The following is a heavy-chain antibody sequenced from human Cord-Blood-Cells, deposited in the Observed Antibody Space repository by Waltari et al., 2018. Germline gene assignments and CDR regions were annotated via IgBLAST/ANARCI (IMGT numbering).Heavy chain of an antibody. CDR3: ARGLIAAPYYYYGMDV. J-gene: IGHJ6*02. V-gene: IGHV4-34*01. CDR1: GGAFSGYY. Sequence: QVQLQQWGAGLLKPSATLSLTCAVSGGAFSGYYWRWTRQPPGKGLEWIGEINHSGSTNYNPSLKSRVTISVDTSKNQFSLKLSSVTAADTAVYYCARGLIAAPYYYYGMDVWGQGTTVTVSS. CDR2: INHSGST. D-gene: IGHD6-13*01.